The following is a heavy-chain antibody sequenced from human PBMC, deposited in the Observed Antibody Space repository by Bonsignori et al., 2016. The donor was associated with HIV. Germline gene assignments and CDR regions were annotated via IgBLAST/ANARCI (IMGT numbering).Heavy chain of an antibody. J-gene: IGHJ4*02. CDR3: AREFPYSGRFSDY. CDR2: INPKSGDT. V-gene: IGHV1-2*02. Sequence: ASVKVSCKTSGYTFTGCFIHWVRQAPGQGLEWLGWINPKSGDTDYAQNFQGRVTMTRDTSISTAYMELSRLTSDDTAVYYCAREFPYSGRFSDYWGQGTLVTVSS. D-gene: IGHD1-26*01. CDR1: GYTFTGCF.